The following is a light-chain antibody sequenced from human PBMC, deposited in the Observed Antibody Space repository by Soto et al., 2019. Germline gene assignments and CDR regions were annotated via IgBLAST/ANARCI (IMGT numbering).Light chain of an antibody. Sequence: QSALTQPPSASGTPGQRVTISCSGSSSNIGSNYVYWYQQLPGTAPKLLIYRNNQRPSGVPDRFSGSKSGTSASLAISGLRSEDGAVYYWAAGDDRLSAPYVVFAGGTTLT. V-gene: IGLV1-47*01. CDR2: RNN. J-gene: IGLJ2*01. CDR3: AAGDDRLSAPYVV. CDR1: SSNIGSNY.